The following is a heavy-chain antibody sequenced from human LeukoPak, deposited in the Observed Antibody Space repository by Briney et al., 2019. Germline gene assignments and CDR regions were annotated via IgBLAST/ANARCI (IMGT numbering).Heavy chain of an antibody. V-gene: IGHV3-30*02. CDR3: AKDICGGDCYTHGGY. CDR1: GFTFSNYG. J-gene: IGHJ4*02. Sequence: GGSLRLSCAASGFTFSNYGMHWVRQVPGKGLEWVALIPYDGSNKYYADSLKGRFTISRDNSKNTLYLQMNSLRAEDTAIYYCAKDICGGDCYTHGGYWGQGTLVTVSS. CDR2: IPYDGSNK. D-gene: IGHD2-21*01.